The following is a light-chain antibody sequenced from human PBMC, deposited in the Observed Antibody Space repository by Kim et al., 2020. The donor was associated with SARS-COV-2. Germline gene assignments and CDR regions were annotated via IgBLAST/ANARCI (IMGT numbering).Light chain of an antibody. CDR1: QSISTY. Sequence: ASFRDIVTITCLASQSISTYLAWYQQKPGKAPNVLIYTASNLQSGVPSRFSGSGSGTAFTLTISSLQPDDFATYYCQQYYSYYQYTFVQRTKLEIK. J-gene: IGKJ2*01. CDR3: QQYYSYYQYT. CDR2: TAS. V-gene: IGKV1-5*03.